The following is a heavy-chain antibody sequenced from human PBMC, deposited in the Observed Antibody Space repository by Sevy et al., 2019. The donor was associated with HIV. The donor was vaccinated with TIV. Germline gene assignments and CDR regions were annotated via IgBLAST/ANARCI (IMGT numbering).Heavy chain of an antibody. J-gene: IGHJ6*02. CDR1: GFTFSGYG. D-gene: IGHD4-17*01. CDR2: IRYDGSTK. CDR3: AKTPLPSVTTAYALDF. Sequence: GGSLRLSCAASGFTFSGYGMNWVRQAHGKGLEWVAFIRYDGSTKYYEESVKGRFTISRDNSKNTVYLQVNSLRPEDRAVYYCAKTPLPSVTTAYALDFWGQLTTVAVSS. V-gene: IGHV3-30*02.